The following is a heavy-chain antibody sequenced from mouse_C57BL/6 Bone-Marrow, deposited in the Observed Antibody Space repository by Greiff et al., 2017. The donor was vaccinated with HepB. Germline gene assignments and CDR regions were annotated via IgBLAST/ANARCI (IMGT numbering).Heavy chain of an antibody. Sequence: EVQLQQSGPELVKPGASVKISCKASGYTFTDYYMNWVKQSHGKSLEWIGDINPNNGGTSYNQKFKGKATLTVDKSSSTAYMELRSLTSEDSAVYYCAGGYDGYGYWGQGTTLTVSS. CDR3: AGGYDGYGY. D-gene: IGHD2-3*01. V-gene: IGHV1-26*01. CDR2: INPNNGGT. CDR1: GYTFTDYY. J-gene: IGHJ2*01.